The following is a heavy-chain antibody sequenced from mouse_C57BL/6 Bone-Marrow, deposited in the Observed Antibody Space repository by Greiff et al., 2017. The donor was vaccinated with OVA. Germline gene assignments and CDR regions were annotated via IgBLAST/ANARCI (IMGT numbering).Heavy chain of an antibody. Sequence: VQLQQSGAELVRPGASVTLSCKASGYTFTDYEMHWVKQTPVHGLEWIGAIDPETGGTAYNQKFKGKAILTADKSSSTASMELRSLTSEDSAVYYCTNYGSAWFAYWGQGTLVTVSA. CDR3: TNYGSAWFAY. CDR2: IDPETGGT. V-gene: IGHV1-15*01. J-gene: IGHJ3*01. CDR1: GYTFTDYE. D-gene: IGHD1-1*01.